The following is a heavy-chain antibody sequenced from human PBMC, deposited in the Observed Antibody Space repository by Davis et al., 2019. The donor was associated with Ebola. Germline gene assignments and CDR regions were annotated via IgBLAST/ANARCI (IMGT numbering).Heavy chain of an antibody. D-gene: IGHD1-26*01. CDR3: ARDNMGSLDY. CDR2: IFNSGTV. CDR1: GGSISGYQ. V-gene: IGHV4-59*01. Sequence: MPSETLSLTCTVSGGSISGYQWAWIRQPPGKGLEYVGHIFNSGTVTYNSALKSRIIISLDKSSTQFSLKLTSMTAADTAVYFCARDNMGSLDYWGQGMLVTVSS. J-gene: IGHJ4*02.